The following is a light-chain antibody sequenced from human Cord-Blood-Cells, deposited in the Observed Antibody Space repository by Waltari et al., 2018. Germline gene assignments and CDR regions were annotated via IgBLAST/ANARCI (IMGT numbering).Light chain of an antibody. CDR3: QQYYSTPRT. V-gene: IGKV4-1*01. J-gene: IGKJ1*01. CDR1: RSVLSRPNNKNY. Sequence: DIVMTQSPDSPAASLGARATTNCNSRRSVLSRPNNKNYLAWYQQKPSQPPKLLIYWASTRESGVPDRFSGSGSGTDFTLTISSLQAEDVAVYYCQQYYSTPRTFGQGTKVEIK. CDR2: WAS.